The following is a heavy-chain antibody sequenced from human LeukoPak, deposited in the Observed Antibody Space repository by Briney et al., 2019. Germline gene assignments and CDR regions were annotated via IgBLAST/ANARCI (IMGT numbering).Heavy chain of an antibody. CDR2: ISSSGSTI. CDR3: ARLTRDGYNYPSFDY. J-gene: IGHJ4*02. V-gene: IGHV3-48*04. D-gene: IGHD5-24*01. CDR1: GFTFSSYS. Sequence: PGGSLRLSCAASGFTFSSYSMNWVRQAPGKGLEWVSYISSSGSTIYYADSVKGRFTISRDNAKNSLYLQMNSLRAEDTAVYYCARLTRDGYNYPSFDYWGQGTLVTVSS.